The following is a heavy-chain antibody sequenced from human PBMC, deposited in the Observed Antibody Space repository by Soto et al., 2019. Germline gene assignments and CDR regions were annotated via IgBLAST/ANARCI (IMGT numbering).Heavy chain of an antibody. CDR1: GFTFSSYA. V-gene: IGHV3-23*01. Sequence: EVQLLESGGGLVQPGGSLRLSCAASGFTFSSYAMSWVRQAPGKGLEWVSAISGRGGSTYYADSVKGRFTISRDNSKNTLYLEMNSLRAEDTAGYYCGKVMRGYSYGPFDYWGQGSLVTVSS. J-gene: IGHJ4*02. D-gene: IGHD5-18*01. CDR3: GKVMRGYSYGPFDY. CDR2: ISGRGGST.